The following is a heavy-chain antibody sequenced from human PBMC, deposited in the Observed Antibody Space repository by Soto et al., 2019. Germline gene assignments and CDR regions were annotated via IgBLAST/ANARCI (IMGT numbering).Heavy chain of an antibody. J-gene: IGHJ6*02. V-gene: IGHV1-2*02. Sequence: QVQLVQSGTEVKRPGDSVKVSCKASGYTFTGYYVHWVRQDPGQGLEWMGWINPNSGDTYLAQRFQGRVTMSRDTSIGTAYMELRGLTSDDTADYYCAKGGAIVAAGTRVYLYNAMDVWGQGTMVTVSS. CDR2: INPNSGDT. D-gene: IGHD1-26*01. CDR1: GYTFTGYY. CDR3: AKGGAIVAAGTRVYLYNAMDV.